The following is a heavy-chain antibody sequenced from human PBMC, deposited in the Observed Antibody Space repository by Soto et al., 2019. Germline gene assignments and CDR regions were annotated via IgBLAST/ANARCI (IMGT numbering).Heavy chain of an antibody. Sequence: VKVSCKASGYTFTSYGISWVRQAPGQGLEWMGWISAYNGNTNYAQKLQGRVTTTTDTSTSTAYMELRSLRSDDTAVYYCARVHRPPYSSGHVDYWGQGTLVTVSS. J-gene: IGHJ4*02. CDR2: ISAYNGNT. D-gene: IGHD6-19*01. V-gene: IGHV1-18*01. CDR3: ARVHRPPYSSGHVDY. CDR1: GYTFTSYG.